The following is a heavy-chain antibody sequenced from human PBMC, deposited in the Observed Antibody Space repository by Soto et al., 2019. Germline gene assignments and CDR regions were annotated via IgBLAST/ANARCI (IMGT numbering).Heavy chain of an antibody. CDR2: ISYDGSNK. Sequence: SLRLSCAASGFPFSSYGMHWVRPAPGKGLEWVAVISYDGSNKYYADSVKGRFTISRDNSKNTLYLQMNSLRAEDTAVYYCAKVRNYYDSSGPPQFWGQGTLVTVSA. J-gene: IGHJ1*01. V-gene: IGHV3-30*18. D-gene: IGHD3-22*01. CDR1: GFPFSSYG. CDR3: AKVRNYYDSSGPPQF.